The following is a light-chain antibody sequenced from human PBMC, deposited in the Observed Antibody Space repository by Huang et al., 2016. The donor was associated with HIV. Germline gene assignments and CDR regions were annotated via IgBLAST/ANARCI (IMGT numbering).Light chain of an antibody. J-gene: IGKJ4*01. CDR3: QQSYNTPLT. CDR2: AAS. V-gene: IGKV1-39*01. CDR1: QSINSY. Sequence: DIQMTQSPSSLSASVGDRVTITCRASQSINSYLNWYQQKPGKAPKVLIYAASSLQSGVPSRFRGSGSVTDFTLTINSLQPEDFAIYYCQQSYNTPLTFGGGTRLEIK.